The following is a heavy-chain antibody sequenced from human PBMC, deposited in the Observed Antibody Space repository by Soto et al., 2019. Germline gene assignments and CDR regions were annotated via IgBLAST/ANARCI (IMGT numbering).Heavy chain of an antibody. CDR3: ARRYGSVFDI. Sequence: QVQLRESGPGLVKPSETLSLTCTVSGGSISSYYWSWIRQPPGKGLEWIGYIYYSGSTNYNPSLKSRVTISVDTSKNQFSLKLSSVTAADTAVYYCARRYGSVFDIWGQGTMVTVSS. CDR1: GGSISSYY. CDR2: IYYSGST. V-gene: IGHV4-59*08. D-gene: IGHD3-10*01. J-gene: IGHJ3*02.